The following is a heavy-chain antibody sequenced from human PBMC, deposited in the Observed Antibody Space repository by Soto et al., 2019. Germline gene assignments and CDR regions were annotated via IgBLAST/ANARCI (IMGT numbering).Heavy chain of an antibody. CDR2: IDPSDSYT. CDR1: GYSVTSYG. J-gene: IGHJ6*02. D-gene: IGHD3-10*01. Sequence: SGESLKISCKGSGYSVTSYGISWVRQMPGKGLEWMGRIDPSDSYTNYSPSFQGHVTISADKSISTAYLQWSSLKASDTAMYYCARPNYYGSGSYMAGNYYYGMDVWGQGTTVTVS. V-gene: IGHV5-10-1*01. CDR3: ARPNYYGSGSYMAGNYYYGMDV.